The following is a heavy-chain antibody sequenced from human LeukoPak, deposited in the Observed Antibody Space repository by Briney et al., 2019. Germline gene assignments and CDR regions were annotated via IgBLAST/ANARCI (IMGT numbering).Heavy chain of an antibody. CDR3: ARRGIGYYAD. CDR1: GGSISSSSYY. Sequence: PSETLSLTCTVSGGSISSSSYYWGWIRQPPGKGLEWIGSIYYSGSTYYNPSLKSRVTISVDTSKNQFSLKLSSVTAADTAVYYCARRGIGYYADWGQGTLVTVSS. V-gene: IGHV4-39*01. J-gene: IGHJ4*02. CDR2: IYYSGST. D-gene: IGHD3-22*01.